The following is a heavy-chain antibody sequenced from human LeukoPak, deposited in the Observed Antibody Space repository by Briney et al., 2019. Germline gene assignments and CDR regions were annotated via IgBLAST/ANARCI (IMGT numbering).Heavy chain of an antibody. CDR2: ISTTNSYI. CDR3: ARDRYGDYDFDY. V-gene: IGHV3-21*01. Sequence: PGGSLRLSCAASGFTFSSYGMSWVRQAPGKGLEWVSSISTTNSYIYYADSVKGRFTISRDNANNSLYLQMNSLRAEDTAVYYCARDRYGDYDFDYWGQGTLVTVSS. J-gene: IGHJ4*02. CDR1: GFTFSSYG. D-gene: IGHD4-17*01.